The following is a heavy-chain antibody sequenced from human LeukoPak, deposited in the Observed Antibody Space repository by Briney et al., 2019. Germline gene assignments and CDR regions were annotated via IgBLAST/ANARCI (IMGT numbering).Heavy chain of an antibody. Sequence: SETLSLTCTVSGGSISSYYWSWIRQPAGKGLEWIGRIYISGSTNYNPSLKSRVTMSVDTSKNQFSLKLSSVTAADTAVYYCARDRIAAAQRGWFDPWGQGTLVTVSS. CDR2: IYISGST. CDR1: GGSISSYY. CDR3: ARDRIAAAQRGWFDP. J-gene: IGHJ5*02. V-gene: IGHV4-4*07. D-gene: IGHD6-13*01.